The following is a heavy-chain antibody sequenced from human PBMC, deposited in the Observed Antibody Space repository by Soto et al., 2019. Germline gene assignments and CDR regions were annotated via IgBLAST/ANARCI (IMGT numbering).Heavy chain of an antibody. CDR1: GYTLSTYG. Sequence: GASVKVSCKASGYTLSTYGISWVRQAPGQGLEWMGWISAYNGDTNYAQKLRGRVTMTTDTSTNTAYMEVRSLRFDDTAVYYCARGEVVVAATLSGYYYYGMDVWGQGTTVTVSS. D-gene: IGHD2-15*01. CDR2: ISAYNGDT. V-gene: IGHV1-18*01. J-gene: IGHJ6*02. CDR3: ARGEVVVAATLSGYYYYGMDV.